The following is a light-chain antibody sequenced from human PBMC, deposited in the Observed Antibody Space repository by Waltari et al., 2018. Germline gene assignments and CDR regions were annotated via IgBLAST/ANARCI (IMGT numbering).Light chain of an antibody. V-gene: IGKV3-20*01. J-gene: IGKJ1*01. CDR3: QHYLRLPVT. Sequence: EIVLTQSPGTLSLSLGERATVPCRASQSVSRALAWYQQKPGQAPRLLIYGASTRATGIPDRFSSSGSGTDFSLTISRLEPDDFAVYYCQHYLRLPVTFGQGTTVEI. CDR2: GAS. CDR1: QSVSRA.